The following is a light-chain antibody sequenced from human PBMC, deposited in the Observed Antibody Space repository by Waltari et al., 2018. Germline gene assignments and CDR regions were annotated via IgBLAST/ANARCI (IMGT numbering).Light chain of an antibody. V-gene: IGKV3-20*01. CDR1: QSVSSSY. J-gene: IGKJ2*01. Sequence: EIVLTQSPDTLSLSPGERATLSCRASQSVSSSYLVWYQQKPGQAPRLLIYGASSRATGIPGRFSGSGSGTDFTLTISRLEPEDFAVYYCQQYGTSPYTFGQGTKLEIK. CDR2: GAS. CDR3: QQYGTSPYT.